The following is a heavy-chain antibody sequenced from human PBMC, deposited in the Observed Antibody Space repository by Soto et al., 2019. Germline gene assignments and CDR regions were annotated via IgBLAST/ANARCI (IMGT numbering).Heavy chain of an antibody. V-gene: IGHV5-51*01. D-gene: IGHD2-2*01. CDR1: GYSFTSYW. CDR2: IYPGDSDT. Sequence: GESLKISCKGSGYSFTSYWIGWVRQMPGKGLEWMGIIYPGDSDTRYSPSFQGQVTISADKSISTAYLQWSSLKASDTAVYYCARDPNIVLVPAALRSYYYYYGMDVWGQGTTVTVSS. CDR3: ARDPNIVLVPAALRSYYYYYGMDV. J-gene: IGHJ6*02.